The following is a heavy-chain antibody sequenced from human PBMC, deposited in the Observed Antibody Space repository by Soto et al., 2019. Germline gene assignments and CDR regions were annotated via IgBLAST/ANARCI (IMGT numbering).Heavy chain of an antibody. Sequence: ASVKVSCKVSGYTFTSYYMHWVRQAPGQGLEWMGIINPSGGSTSYAQKFQGRVTMTRDTSTSTVYMELSSLRSEDTAVYYCARDIVGATGAFDIWGQGTMVTVSS. V-gene: IGHV1-46*03. CDR2: INPSGGST. CDR1: GYTFTSYY. D-gene: IGHD1-26*01. CDR3: ARDIVGATGAFDI. J-gene: IGHJ3*02.